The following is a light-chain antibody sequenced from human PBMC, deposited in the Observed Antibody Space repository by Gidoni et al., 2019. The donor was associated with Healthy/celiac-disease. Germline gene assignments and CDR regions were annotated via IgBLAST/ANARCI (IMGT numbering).Light chain of an antibody. CDR3: QQCYSTPPFT. Sequence: DIQMTQSPSSLSASVGDRATITCRASQSISSYLNWYQQKPGKAPKLLIYAASSLQSGVPARFSGSGSGTDFTLTISSLQPEDFATYYCQQCYSTPPFTFGPXTKVDIK. J-gene: IGKJ3*01. CDR1: QSISSY. V-gene: IGKV1-39*01. CDR2: AAS.